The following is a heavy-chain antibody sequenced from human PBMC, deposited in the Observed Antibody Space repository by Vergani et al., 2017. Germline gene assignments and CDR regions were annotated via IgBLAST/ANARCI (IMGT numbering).Heavy chain of an antibody. CDR1: GFTFSSYA. V-gene: IGHV3-23*04. CDR2: ISGSGGST. J-gene: IGHJ4*02. CDR3: AGEITMIVATTMYYFDY. D-gene: IGHD3-22*01. Sequence: VQLVESGGGVVQPGGSLRLSCAASGFTFSSYAMSWVRQAPGKGLEWVSAISGSGGSTYYADSVKGRFTISRDNSKNTLYLQMNSLRSEDTAVYYCAGEITMIVATTMYYFDYWGQGTLVTVSS.